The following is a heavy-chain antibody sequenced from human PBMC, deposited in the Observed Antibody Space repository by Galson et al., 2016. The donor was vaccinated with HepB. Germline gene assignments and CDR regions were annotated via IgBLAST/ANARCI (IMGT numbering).Heavy chain of an antibody. D-gene: IGHD3-3*01. Sequence: SVKVSCKASGYTFTNYYIHWVRQAPGQGLEWMGLISPSGGMATYAQKFQGRVTMTRDTSTSTVYMDLTSLKSEDTAVYYCARDLGGVTGYWGQGTLVSVSS. CDR1: GYTFTNYY. V-gene: IGHV1-46*01. CDR3: ARDLGGVTGY. CDR2: ISPSGGMA. J-gene: IGHJ4*02.